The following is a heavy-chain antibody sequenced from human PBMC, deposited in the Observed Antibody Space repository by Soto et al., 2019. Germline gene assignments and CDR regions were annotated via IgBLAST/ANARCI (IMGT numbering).Heavy chain of an antibody. CDR3: AGIAAAGTRFDS. J-gene: IGHJ4*02. D-gene: IGHD6-13*01. Sequence: SETLSLTCTVSGGSISSYYWSWIRQPPGKGLEWIGEIYHSGSTNYNPSLKSRVTISVDKSKNQFSLKLSSVTAADTAVYYCAGIAAAGTRFDSWGQGTLVTVSS. V-gene: IGHV4-59*12. CDR2: IYHSGST. CDR1: GGSISSYY.